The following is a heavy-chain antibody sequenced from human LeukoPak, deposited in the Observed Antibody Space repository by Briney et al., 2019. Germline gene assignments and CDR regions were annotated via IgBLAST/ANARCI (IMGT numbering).Heavy chain of an antibody. CDR3: ARGSWTGTSVPGGY. V-gene: IGHV1-2*02. J-gene: IGHJ4*02. CDR2: INPNSGGT. Sequence: ASVTVSCKASGYTFTGYYMHWVRQAPGQGLEWMGWINPNSGGTNYAQKFQGRVTMTRDTSISTAYMELSRLRSDDTAVYYCARGSWTGTSVPGGYWGQGTLVTVSS. CDR1: GYTFTGYY. D-gene: IGHD3-10*01.